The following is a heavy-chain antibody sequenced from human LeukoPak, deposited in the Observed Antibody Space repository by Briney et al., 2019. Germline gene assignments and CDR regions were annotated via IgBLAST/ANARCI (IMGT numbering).Heavy chain of an antibody. Sequence: GASLKISCKGSGYSFTSYWIGWVRQMPGKGLEWMGIIYPGDSDTRYSPSFQGQVTISADKSISTAYLQWSSLKASDTAMYYCARNGCSSTSYYTSYLDAFDIWGQGTMVTVSS. CDR2: IYPGDSDT. D-gene: IGHD2-2*02. V-gene: IGHV5-51*01. J-gene: IGHJ3*02. CDR1: GYSFTSYW. CDR3: ARNGCSSTSYYTSYLDAFDI.